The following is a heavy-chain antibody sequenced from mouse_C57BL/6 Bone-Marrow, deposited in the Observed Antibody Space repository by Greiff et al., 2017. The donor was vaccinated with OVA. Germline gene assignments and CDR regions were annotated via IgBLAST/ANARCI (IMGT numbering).Heavy chain of an antibody. CDR1: GYTFTDYN. CDR2: INPNNGGT. CDR3: ARRGSSYGYFDY. D-gene: IGHD1-1*01. J-gene: IGHJ2*01. Sequence: EVQLQQSGPELVKPGASVKIPCKASGYTFTDYNMDWVKQSHGKSLEWIGDINPNNGGTISNQKFKGQATLTVDKSTSTAYMELRSLSSEDTAVYYCARRGSSYGYFDYWGQGTTLTVSS. V-gene: IGHV1-18*01.